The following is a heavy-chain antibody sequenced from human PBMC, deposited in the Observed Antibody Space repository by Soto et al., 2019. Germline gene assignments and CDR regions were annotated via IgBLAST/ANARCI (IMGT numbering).Heavy chain of an antibody. Sequence: SETLSLTCIVSHYSMNSGHYWGWIRQPSGRGLEWIGSVYHDGSSYYKSSLKRRVAISIDTSKNQFSLNLSSVTAADTAIYYCARIPLPVRGWGPWIHLYYASWGRGAPVIVSS. J-gene: IGHJ1*01. CDR3: ARIPLPVRGWGPWIHLYYAS. V-gene: IGHV4-38-2*02. D-gene: IGHD3-16*01. CDR1: HYSMNSGHY. CDR2: VYHDGSS.